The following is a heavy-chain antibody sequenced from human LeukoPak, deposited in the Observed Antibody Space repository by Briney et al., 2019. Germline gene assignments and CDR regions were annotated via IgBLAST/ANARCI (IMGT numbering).Heavy chain of an antibody. CDR3: ARQGAAGRYYYYYMDV. CDR2: IYPDDSNT. V-gene: IGHV5-51*01. CDR1: GYNFPIYW. J-gene: IGHJ6*03. Sequence: GESLKISCQGSGYNFPIYWIGWVRQMPGQGLEWMGIIYPDDSNTIYGPSFQGQVTISADKSINTAYLEWSSLKASDTAIYYCARQGAAGRYYYYYMDVWGKGTTVTVSS. D-gene: IGHD6-13*01.